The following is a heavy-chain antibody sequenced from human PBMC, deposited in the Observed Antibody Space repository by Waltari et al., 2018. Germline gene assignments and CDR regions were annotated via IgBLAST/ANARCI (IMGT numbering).Heavy chain of an antibody. CDR2: INHSGST. D-gene: IGHD2-2*01. J-gene: IGHJ3*02. CDR3: ARARPELPATQRNAFDI. CDR1: GGSFSGYY. Sequence: QVQLQQWGAGLLKPSETLSLTCAVYGGSFSGYYWSWIRQPPGKGLEWIGEINHSGSTNYNPSRKSRVTISVDTSKNQFSLKLSSVTAADTAVYYCARARPELPATQRNAFDIWGQGTMVTVSS. V-gene: IGHV4-34*01.